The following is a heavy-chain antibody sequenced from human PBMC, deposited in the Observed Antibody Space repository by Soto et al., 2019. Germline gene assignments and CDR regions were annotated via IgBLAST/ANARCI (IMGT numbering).Heavy chain of an antibody. V-gene: IGHV3-23*01. J-gene: IGHJ4*02. CDR2: ISGSGGRS. D-gene: IGHD3-16*01. CDR1: GFTFSNYA. CDR3: AKAYFVWSSEQPYYFDY. Sequence: EVQLLDSGGGLVQPGGSLRLSCAASGFTFSNYAMTWVRHGPGKGLEWVSGISGSGGRSYYADSVKGRFTISRDNSKCTLYLQMNSLRAEDTAVYYCAKAYFVWSSEQPYYFDYWGQGTLVTVSS.